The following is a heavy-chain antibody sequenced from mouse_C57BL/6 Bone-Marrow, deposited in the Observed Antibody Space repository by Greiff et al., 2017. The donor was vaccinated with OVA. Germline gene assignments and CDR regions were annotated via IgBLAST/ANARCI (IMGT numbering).Heavy chain of an antibody. V-gene: IGHV14-4*01. CDR1: GFNIKDYY. Sequence: VQLQQSGAELVRPGASVKLSCTASGFNIKDYYMHWVKQRPEQGLEWIGWIDPENGDTEYASKFQGKATITADTSSNTAYLQLSSLTSEDTAVYYCTTWWFAYWGQGTLVTVSA. CDR2: IDPENGDT. CDR3: TTWWFAY. J-gene: IGHJ3*01.